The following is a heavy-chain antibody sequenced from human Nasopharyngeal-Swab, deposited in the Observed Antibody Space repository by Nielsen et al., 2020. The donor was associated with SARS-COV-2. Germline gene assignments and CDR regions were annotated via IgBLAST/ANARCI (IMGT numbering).Heavy chain of an antibody. CDR2: IYPGDSDT. J-gene: IGHJ4*02. CDR1: GYSFTTYW. CDR3: ARQGCSCIDY. D-gene: IGHD3-10*02. Sequence: GESLKISCKGSGYSFTTYWIAWVRQMPGKGLEWMGIIYPGDSDTRYSTSFQGQVTISADKSISTAYLQWSSLKASDTAMYYCARQGCSCIDYWGQGTLVPVSS. V-gene: IGHV5-51*01.